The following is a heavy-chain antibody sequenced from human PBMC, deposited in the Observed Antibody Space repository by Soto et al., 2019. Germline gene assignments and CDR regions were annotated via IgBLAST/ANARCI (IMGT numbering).Heavy chain of an antibody. CDR2: MYPNSGDT. D-gene: IGHD5-12*01. V-gene: IGHV1-8*01. CDR3: VRGLEWLRNY. J-gene: IGHJ4*02. CDR1: GYTFTTYD. Sequence: QVQLVQSGAEVKKPGASVKVSCKATGYTFTTYDINWVRQATGQGLEWMGWMYPNSGDTGYAQKFQGRVPMTRDTSISTAYMELSTLTSEDTAVYYCVRGLEWLRNYWGQGTLVTVSS.